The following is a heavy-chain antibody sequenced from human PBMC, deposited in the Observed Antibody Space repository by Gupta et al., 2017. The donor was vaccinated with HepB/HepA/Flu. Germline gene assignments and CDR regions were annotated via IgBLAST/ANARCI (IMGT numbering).Heavy chain of an antibody. V-gene: IGHV1-18*01. CDR2: VSAYSGNT. Sequence: QVHLVQSGAEVKKPGASVKVSCETSGYTFTSYPVAWVRQAPGQGLEWMGWVSAYSGNTKFAQKFQDRLIMTADTSSNTAYMELRNLTSDDAAVYYCARGGGADFAYWGQGTLVTVSS. CDR1: GYTFTSYP. CDR3: ARGGGADFAY. J-gene: IGHJ4*02. D-gene: IGHD2-21*01.